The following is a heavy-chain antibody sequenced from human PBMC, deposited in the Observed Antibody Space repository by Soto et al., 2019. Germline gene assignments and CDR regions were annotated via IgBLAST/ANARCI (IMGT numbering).Heavy chain of an antibody. J-gene: IGHJ4*01. V-gene: IGHV3-23*01. CDR3: AKRPGYDSSGRII. CDR1: GFTFSSYA. Sequence: EVQLLESGGGLVQPGGSLRLSCAASGFTFSSYAMSWVRQAPGKGLEWVSAISGSGGSKYYADSVKGRFTISRDNSKNTLYLQMNRLRAEDTSVYYCAKRPGYDSSGRIIWGHGTLVTVSS. CDR2: ISGSGGSK. D-gene: IGHD3-22*01.